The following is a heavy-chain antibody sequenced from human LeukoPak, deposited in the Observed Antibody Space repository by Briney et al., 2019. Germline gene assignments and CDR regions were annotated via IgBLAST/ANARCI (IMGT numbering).Heavy chain of an antibody. CDR2: ISGSGDTA. J-gene: IGHJ4*02. CDR1: GFNFNNYA. D-gene: IGHD3-16*01. V-gene: IGHV3-23*01. CDR3: AKDRGSIRFFDY. Sequence: AGGSLRLSCAASGFNFNNYAMAWVRLVPGKGLEWVSAISGSGDTAYDADSVKGRFTISRDNSKNTLYLHMNSLRAEDTAVYYCAKDRGSIRFFDYWGQGTLVTVSS.